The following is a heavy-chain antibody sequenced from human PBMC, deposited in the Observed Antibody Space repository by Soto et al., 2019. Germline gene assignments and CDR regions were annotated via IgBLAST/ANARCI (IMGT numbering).Heavy chain of an antibody. J-gene: IGHJ6*02. CDR2: ISGDSRYI. V-gene: IGHV3-21*01. CDR1: GFTFSTYS. D-gene: IGHD3-3*01. Sequence: GGSLRLSCAASGFTFSTYSMNWVRQAPGKGLEWVASISGDSRYIFHADSMEGRFTISRDNANNSLFLQMNTLRVEDTAVYYCARSPAWSGTNRYGMDVWGQGTTVTVSS. CDR3: ARSPAWSGTNRYGMDV.